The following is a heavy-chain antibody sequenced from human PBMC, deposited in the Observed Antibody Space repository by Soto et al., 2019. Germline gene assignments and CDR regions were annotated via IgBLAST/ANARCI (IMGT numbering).Heavy chain of an antibody. CDR1: GFTFSSYD. Sequence: GGTLRLSCSASGFTFSSYDMHWVRQAPGKGLEYVSGVRGNGDPPFYADSVKGRFTISRDNSKNTLYLQMSGLSADDTAVYYCVKSRGGNILDFFDGGQGALVTVSS. J-gene: IGHJ4*01. CDR2: VRGNGDPP. D-gene: IGHD5-12*01. V-gene: IGHV3-64D*06. CDR3: VKSRGGNILDFFD.